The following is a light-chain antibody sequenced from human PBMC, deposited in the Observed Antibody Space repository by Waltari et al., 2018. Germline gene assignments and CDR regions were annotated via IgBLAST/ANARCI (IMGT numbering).Light chain of an antibody. CDR2: VAS. V-gene: IGKV3-15*01. CDR1: QRVSIH. Sequence: EIVMTQSPATLSVSPGERATLSCRASQRVSIHLAWYQQKPGQAPRLLISVASTRATGIPVRFSGSGSGTEFTLTISSLQSEDFAVYYCQQYNNWPPWTFGQGTKVEIK. J-gene: IGKJ1*01. CDR3: QQYNNWPPWT.